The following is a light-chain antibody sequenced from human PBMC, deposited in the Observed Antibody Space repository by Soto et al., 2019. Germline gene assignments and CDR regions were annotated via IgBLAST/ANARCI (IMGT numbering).Light chain of an antibody. CDR1: QSVLYSSNNKNY. J-gene: IGKJ2*01. CDR3: QQYESTPPT. Sequence: DIVMTQSPDYLAVSLGERATINCKSSQSVLYSSNNKNYLAWYQQRPGQPPKLLIYWASTRESGVPDRFSGSGSGTDFTLTITSLQAEDVAVYYCQQYESTPPTFGQGTKLEI. CDR2: WAS. V-gene: IGKV4-1*01.